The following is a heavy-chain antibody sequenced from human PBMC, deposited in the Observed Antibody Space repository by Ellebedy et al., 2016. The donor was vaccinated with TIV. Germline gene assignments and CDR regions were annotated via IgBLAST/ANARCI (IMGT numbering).Heavy chain of an antibody. J-gene: IGHJ5*02. CDR2: IYYSGST. CDR3: ARWFGELLYVRWFDP. Sequence: SETLSLTCTVSGGSIDSSSNYWGWIRQPPGKGLEWIGSIYYSGSTYYNPSLKSRVTISVDTSTSQFSLKLSSVTAADTAVDYCARWFGELLYVRWFDPWGQGTLVTVSS. CDR1: GGSIDSSSNY. D-gene: IGHD3-10*01. V-gene: IGHV4-39*01.